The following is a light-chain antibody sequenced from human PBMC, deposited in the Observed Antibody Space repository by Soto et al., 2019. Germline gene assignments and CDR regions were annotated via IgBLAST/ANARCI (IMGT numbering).Light chain of an antibody. CDR3: SSYTSSSTLEV. J-gene: IGLJ2*01. CDR1: SSDVGGYNY. V-gene: IGLV2-14*01. CDR2: DVS. Sequence: QSALTQPASVSGSPGQSITISCTGTSSDVGGYNYVSWYQQHPGKAPKLMIYDVSNRPSWVSNRFSGSKSGNTASLTISGLQAEDEADYYCSSYTSSSTLEVFGGGTKVTV.